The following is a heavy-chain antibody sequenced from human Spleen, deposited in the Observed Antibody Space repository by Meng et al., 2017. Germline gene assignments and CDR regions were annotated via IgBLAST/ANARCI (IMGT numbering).Heavy chain of an antibody. CDR3: ARGARCTWKYYYAYYGIDV. CDR1: GFPFNMYW. D-gene: IGHD1-1*01. J-gene: IGHJ6*02. V-gene: IGHV3-74*01. Sequence: GGSLRLSCAASGFPFNMYWMHWVRQVPGKGLVWLSRLYSDGSITSYADSVKGRFTISRDNAKNTLYLQMTSLRGEDSAVYYCARGARCTWKYYYAYYGIDVWGQGTTVTVSS. CDR2: LYSDGSIT.